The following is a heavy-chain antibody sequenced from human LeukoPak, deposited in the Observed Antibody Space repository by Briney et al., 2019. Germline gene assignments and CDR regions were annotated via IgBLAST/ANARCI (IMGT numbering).Heavy chain of an antibody. V-gene: IGHV1-69*05. CDR3: ASGEYQLLYVGGWFDP. CDR1: GGTFSSYA. D-gene: IGHD2-2*02. CDR2: IIPIFGTA. J-gene: IGHJ5*02. Sequence: SVKVSCKASGGTFSSYAISWVRQAPGQGLEWMGGIIPIFGTANYAQRFQGRVTITTDESTSTAYMELSSLRSEDTAVYYCASGEYQLLYVGGWFDPWGQGTLVTVSS.